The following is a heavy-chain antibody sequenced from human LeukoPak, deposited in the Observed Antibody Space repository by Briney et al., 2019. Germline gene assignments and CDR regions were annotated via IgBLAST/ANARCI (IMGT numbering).Heavy chain of an antibody. V-gene: IGHV4-4*07. CDR1: GGSISGYY. CDR3: AYGGRTQGLDY. Sequence: SETLSLTCTVSGGSISGYYWSWIRQPAGKGLEWIGRIYTSGSTNYNPSLKSRVTMSVDTSKNQFSLKLSSVIAADTAVYYCAYGGRTQGLDYWGQGTLVTVSS. D-gene: IGHD3-10*01. CDR2: IYTSGST. J-gene: IGHJ4*02.